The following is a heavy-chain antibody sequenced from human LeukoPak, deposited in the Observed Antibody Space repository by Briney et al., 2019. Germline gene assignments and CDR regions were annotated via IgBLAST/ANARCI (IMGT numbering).Heavy chain of an antibody. V-gene: IGHV1-18*01. J-gene: IGHJ4*02. Sequence: GASVKVSCKASGYTFTSYGISWVRQAPGQGLEWMGWISAYNGNTDYAQSLQGRVTMTIDTSTSTVYMELRSLRSDDTAVYYCARDVGRSYDLDYWGQGTLVPVSS. CDR1: GYTFTSYG. CDR2: ISAYNGNT. D-gene: IGHD3-16*01. CDR3: ARDVGRSYDLDY.